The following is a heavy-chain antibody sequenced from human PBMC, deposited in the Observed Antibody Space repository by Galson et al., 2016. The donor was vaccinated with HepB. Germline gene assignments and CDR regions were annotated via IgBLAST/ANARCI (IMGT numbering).Heavy chain of an antibody. Sequence: SVKVSCKASGGTFSIDAINWVRQAPGQGLEWMGGINPMFGTANYAHRFQGRLTIIADESTSTAYMGMSSLGSQDTAVYYCARDQVAVAGIRGYFDYWGQGTLVTVSS. CDR3: ARDQVAVAGIRGYFDY. V-gene: IGHV1-69*13. D-gene: IGHD6-19*01. CDR1: GGTFSIDA. CDR2: INPMFGTA. J-gene: IGHJ4*02.